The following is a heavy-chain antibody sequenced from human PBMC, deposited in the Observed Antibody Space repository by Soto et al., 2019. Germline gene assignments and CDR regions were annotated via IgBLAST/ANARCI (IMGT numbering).Heavy chain of an antibody. J-gene: IGHJ6*02. V-gene: IGHV5-51*01. D-gene: IGHD3-16*02. CDR2: IYPGDSDT. CDR1: GCSFTSYW. CDR3: ARSRYDHVWGSYRNYYYYYGMDV. Sequence: GESRKIYCXGSGCSFTSYWIGWERQMPGKGLEWMGIIYPGDSDTRYSPSFQGQVTISADKSISTAYLQWSSLKASDTAMYYCARSRYDHVWGSYRNYYYYYGMDVWGQGTTVTVSS.